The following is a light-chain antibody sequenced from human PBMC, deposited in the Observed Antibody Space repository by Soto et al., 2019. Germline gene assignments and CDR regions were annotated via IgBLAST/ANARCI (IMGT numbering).Light chain of an antibody. J-gene: IGKJ1*01. CDR3: LQHNSYPRT. CDR1: QALRND. Sequence: DIPMTQSPSSLSASVGDRVTITCRASQALRNDLDWYQQKPGKAPKRLIYASSSLQTGVPSRFSGSGSGTEFTLTISSLQPEDFATYYCLQHNSYPRTFGQGTRVEMK. CDR2: ASS. V-gene: IGKV1-17*01.